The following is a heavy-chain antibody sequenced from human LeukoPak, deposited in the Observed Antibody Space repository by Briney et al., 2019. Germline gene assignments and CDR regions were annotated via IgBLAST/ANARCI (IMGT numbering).Heavy chain of an antibody. Sequence: PGRSLRLSCAASGFTFSNFAMHWVRQAPGKGLEWVAVISYDGDNEYYADSVKGQFTISRDNSKDRLYLQMNSLRPEDTAMYYCARVRGGRSWYYYGMDVWGRGTTVTASS. CDR3: ARVRGGRSWYYYGMDV. CDR1: GFTFSNFA. D-gene: IGHD3-16*01. CDR2: ISYDGDNE. V-gene: IGHV3-30-3*01. J-gene: IGHJ6*02.